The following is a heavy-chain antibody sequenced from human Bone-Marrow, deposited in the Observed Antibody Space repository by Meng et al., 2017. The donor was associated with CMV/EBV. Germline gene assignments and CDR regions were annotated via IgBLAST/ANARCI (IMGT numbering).Heavy chain of an antibody. Sequence: GESLKISCAASGFTFSSYAMSWVRQAPGKGLEWVSAISGSGGSTYYADSVKGRFTISRDNSKNTLYLQMNSLRAEDTAVYYCARDSSRRKTGYSSGWSAPYYFDYWGQGTLVTVSS. CDR2: ISGSGGST. CDR1: GFTFSSYA. CDR3: ARDSSRRKTGYSSGWSAPYYFDY. V-gene: IGHV3-23*01. D-gene: IGHD6-19*01. J-gene: IGHJ4*02.